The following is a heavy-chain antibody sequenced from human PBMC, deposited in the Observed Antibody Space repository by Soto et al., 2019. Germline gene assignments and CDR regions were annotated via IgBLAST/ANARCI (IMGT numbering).Heavy chain of an antibody. CDR1: GFTLFSYG. Sequence: QVQLVESGGGVVQPGRSLRLSCAASGFTLFSYGMHWVRQAPGKGLEWVAVISYDGSNKYYGDSVKGRFTISRDNSKNTLYLQMNSMRADDTAVYYCAKDRAGDIYVAARSGLDYWGQGTLVTVSS. J-gene: IGHJ4*02. D-gene: IGHD3-3*01. CDR2: ISYDGSNK. CDR3: AKDRAGDIYVAARSGLDY. V-gene: IGHV3-30*18.